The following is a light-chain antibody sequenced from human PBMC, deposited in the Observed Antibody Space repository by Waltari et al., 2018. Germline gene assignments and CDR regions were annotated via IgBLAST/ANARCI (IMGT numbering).Light chain of an antibody. CDR3: SSYIDSSTLEL. J-gene: IGLJ2*01. Sequence: QSALTQPASVSGSPGQSITISCTGTSSDIGGYNYFSWYQKVPGKAPKLIIYDVSNRPSGVSSRFSGSKSGNTASLTISGLQAEDEANEYWSSYIDSSTLELFGGGTSLTVL. CDR1: SSDIGGYNY. V-gene: IGLV2-14*03. CDR2: DVS.